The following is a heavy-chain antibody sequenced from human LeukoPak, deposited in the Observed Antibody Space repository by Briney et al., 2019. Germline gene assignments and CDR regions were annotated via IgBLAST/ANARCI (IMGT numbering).Heavy chain of an antibody. V-gene: IGHV1-69*13. J-gene: IGHJ4*02. CDR1: GGTFSSYA. CDR3: ARDAYYYDSSGTFDY. D-gene: IGHD3-22*01. Sequence: SVKVSCKASGGTFSSYAISWVRQAPGQGLEWMGGIIPIFGTANYAQKFQGRVTITADESTSTAYMELSSLRSEDTAVYYCARDAYYYDSSGTFDYWGQGTLVTVSS. CDR2: IIPIFGTA.